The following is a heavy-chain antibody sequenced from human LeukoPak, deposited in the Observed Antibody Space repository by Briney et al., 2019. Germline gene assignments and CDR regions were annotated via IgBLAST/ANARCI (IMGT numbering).Heavy chain of an antibody. J-gene: IGHJ4*02. CDR3: AKDAGVEEGYFDY. CDR1: GFNFRKYG. Sequence: PGGSLRLSCDASGFNFRKYGMTWVRQAPGKGLEWVSSITVDGEDTFYADSVKGRFTISRDDSMNRLFLQMDSLRAEDTAVYFCAKDAGVEEGYFDYWGQGTLVTVSS. D-gene: IGHD2-8*01. V-gene: IGHV3-23*01. CDR2: ITVDGEDT.